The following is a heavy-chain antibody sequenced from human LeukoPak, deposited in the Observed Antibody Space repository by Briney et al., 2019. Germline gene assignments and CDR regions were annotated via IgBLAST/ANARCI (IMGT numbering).Heavy chain of an antibody. V-gene: IGHV3-74*01. CDR2: INSDGRST. Sequence: GSLRLSCAASGFTFSSYWMHWVRQAPGKGLVWVSHINSDGRSTNYADSVKGRFTISRDNAKNTLYLQMNSLRAEDTAVYYCARDRRYCSGGSCYDFDYWGQGTLVTVSS. J-gene: IGHJ4*02. CDR3: ARDRRYCSGGSCYDFDY. CDR1: GFTFSSYW. D-gene: IGHD2-15*01.